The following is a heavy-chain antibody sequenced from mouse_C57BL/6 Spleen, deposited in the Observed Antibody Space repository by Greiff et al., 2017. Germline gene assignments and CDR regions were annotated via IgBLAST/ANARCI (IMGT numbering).Heavy chain of an antibody. CDR2: IDPSDSYT. Sequence: QVQLQQPGAELVMPGASVKLSCKASGYTFTSYWMHWVKQRPGQGLEWLGEIDPSDSYTNYNQKFKGKSTLTVDKSSSTAYMQLSSLTSEDSAVYYCARPIGELGSLIFDYWGQGTTLTVSS. CDR3: ARPIGELGSLIFDY. J-gene: IGHJ2*01. CDR1: GYTFTSYW. D-gene: IGHD2-14*01. V-gene: IGHV1-69*01.